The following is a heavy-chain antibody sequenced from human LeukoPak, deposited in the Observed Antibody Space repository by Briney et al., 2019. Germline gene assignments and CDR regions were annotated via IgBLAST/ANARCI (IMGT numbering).Heavy chain of an antibody. J-gene: IGHJ3*02. V-gene: IGHV4-59*01. D-gene: IGHD3-22*01. CDR2: VHHSGTA. CDR3: ASLGGYYESSSYSQLDAFDI. CDR1: NGSISNYF. Sequence: SETLSLTCTVSNGSISNYFWSWIRQPPGKGLEWIGYVHHSGTANYNPSLMSRVNISIDTSEHRLSLKLSSVTAADTALYYCASLGGYYESSSYSQLDAFDIWGQGTMVTVSS.